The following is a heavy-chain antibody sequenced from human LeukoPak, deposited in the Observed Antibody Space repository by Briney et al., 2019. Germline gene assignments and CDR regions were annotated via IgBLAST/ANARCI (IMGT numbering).Heavy chain of an antibody. V-gene: IGHV3-21*01. CDR1: GFTFSSYS. D-gene: IGHD3-16*02. J-gene: IGHJ4*02. CDR3: ARDSLEDYVWGSYRYWFDY. Sequence: GGSLRLSCAASGFTFSSYSMNWVRQAPGKGLGWVSSISSSSSYIYYADSVKGRFTISRDNAKNSLYLQMNSLRAEDTAVYYCARDSLEDYVWGSYRYWFDYWGQGTLVTVSS. CDR2: ISSSSSYI.